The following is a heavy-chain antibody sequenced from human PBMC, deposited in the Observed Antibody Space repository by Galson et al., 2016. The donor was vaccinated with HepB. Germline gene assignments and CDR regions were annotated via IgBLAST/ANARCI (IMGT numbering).Heavy chain of an antibody. Sequence: SVKVSCKVSGNILTELSIHWVRQAPGKGLEWMGGFEAEDGKTTYAQKFQGRVTVTEDTSKNTAYMKLSSLSSEDTAVYYCGTAADDYYFYALDVWGQGTSVIVSS. CDR1: GNILTELS. D-gene: IGHD2-2*01. CDR2: FEAEDGKT. J-gene: IGHJ6*02. V-gene: IGHV1-24*01. CDR3: GTAADDYYFYALDV.